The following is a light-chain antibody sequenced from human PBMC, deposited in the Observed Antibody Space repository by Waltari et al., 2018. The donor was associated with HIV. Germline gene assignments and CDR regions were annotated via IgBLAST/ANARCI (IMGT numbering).Light chain of an antibody. CDR3: HSADGSATYV. Sequence: SYALTQPPSVSVSPGQTARITCSGDALPKQYVYWYQQKPGQAPVLVIYKDTERPSGIPERFSGSSSGTTVTLTISGVQAEDEADYYCHSADGSATYVFGTGTKVTVL. V-gene: IGLV3-25*03. CDR2: KDT. CDR1: ALPKQY. J-gene: IGLJ1*01.